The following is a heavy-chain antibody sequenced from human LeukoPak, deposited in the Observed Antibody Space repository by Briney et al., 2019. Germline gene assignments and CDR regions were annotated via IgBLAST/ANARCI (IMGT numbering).Heavy chain of an antibody. Sequence: PSETLSLTCAVYGGSFSGYYWSWIRQPPGKGLEWIGEINHSGSTNYNPSLKSRVTISVDTSKNQFSLKLSSVNAADTAVYYCARGGVTMVRGVIRNFDYRGQGTLVTVSS. CDR3: ARGGVTMVRGVIRNFDY. J-gene: IGHJ4*02. CDR2: INHSGST. D-gene: IGHD3-10*01. V-gene: IGHV4-34*01. CDR1: GGSFSGYY.